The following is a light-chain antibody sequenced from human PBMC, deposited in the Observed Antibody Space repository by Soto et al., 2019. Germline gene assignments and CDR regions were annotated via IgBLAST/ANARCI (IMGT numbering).Light chain of an antibody. CDR3: QQYNSYPWT. Sequence: DIQMIQSPSALSASVGDRVTITCRASQSISRRLAWYQQKPGKAPKLLIYDASSLESGVTAGFSGSGSGTQVTLTISSLQPDDFATYYCQQYNSYPWTFGQGTRVEIK. CDR1: QSISRR. CDR2: DAS. J-gene: IGKJ1*01. V-gene: IGKV1-5*01.